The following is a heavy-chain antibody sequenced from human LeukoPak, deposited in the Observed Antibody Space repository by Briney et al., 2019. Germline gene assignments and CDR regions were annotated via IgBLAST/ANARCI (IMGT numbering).Heavy chain of an antibody. V-gene: IGHV3-23*01. J-gene: IGHJ4*02. CDR3: ARDAARSYYNPADD. CDR1: GFTFSSYA. CDR2: IGGSDDTT. D-gene: IGHD3-10*01. Sequence: GGSLRLSCAASGFTFSSYAMIWVRQAPGKGLEWVSGIGGSDDTTYYAASVKGRFTISRDNSKNTLYLQMNSLRAEDTAVYYCARDAARSYYNPADDWGQGVLVTVSS.